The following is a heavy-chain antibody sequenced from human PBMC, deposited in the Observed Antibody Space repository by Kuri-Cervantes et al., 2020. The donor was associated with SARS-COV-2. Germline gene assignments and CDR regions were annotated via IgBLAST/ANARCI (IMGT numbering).Heavy chain of an antibody. CDR1: GGSISSGGYY. CDR3: ARAFSSYDYVWGSYRYSGAFDI. D-gene: IGHD3-16*02. J-gene: IGHJ3*02. CDR2: IYYSGSI. V-gene: IGHV4-31*02. Sequence: SQTLSLTCAVSGGSISSGGYYWSWIRQHPGKGLEWIGYIYYSGSIYYNPSLKSRVTISVDTSKNQFSLKLSSVTAADTAVYYCARAFSSYDYVWGSYRYSGAFDIWGQGTMVTVSS.